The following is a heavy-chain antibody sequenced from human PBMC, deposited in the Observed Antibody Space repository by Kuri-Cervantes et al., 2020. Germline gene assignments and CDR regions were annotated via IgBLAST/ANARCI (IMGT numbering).Heavy chain of an antibody. CDR2: IYYSGST. Sequence: SETLTHPCTVSGGSISSGDYYWSWIRQPPGKGLEWIGYIYYSGSTYYNPSLKSRVTISVDTSKNQFSLKLSSVTAADTAVYYCARADPNDYGGISGFDYWGQGTLVTVSS. CDR3: ARADPNDYGGISGFDY. J-gene: IGHJ4*02. CDR1: GGSISSGDYY. V-gene: IGHV4-30-4*01. D-gene: IGHD4-23*01.